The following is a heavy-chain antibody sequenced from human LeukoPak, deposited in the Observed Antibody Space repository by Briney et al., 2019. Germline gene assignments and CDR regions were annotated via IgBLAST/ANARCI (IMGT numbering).Heavy chain of an antibody. J-gene: IGHJ4*02. D-gene: IGHD6-19*01. CDR1: GFLLRSYD. CDR3: ARAVAGHDFDY. V-gene: IGHV3-13*01. Sequence: GGSLRLSCAASGFLLRSYDMHWVRQAPGKGLEWVSGIGTAGDTYYPDSVKGRFTTSRENARNSLYLQMDNLRAGDTAVYYCARAVAGHDFDYWGQGTLVTVSS. CDR2: IGTAGDT.